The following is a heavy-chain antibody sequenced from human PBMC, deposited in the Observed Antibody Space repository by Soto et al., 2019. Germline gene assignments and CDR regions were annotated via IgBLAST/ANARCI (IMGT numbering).Heavy chain of an antibody. D-gene: IGHD3-16*01. J-gene: IGHJ6*02. CDR2: INGGGFT. CDR1: GGSISYYY. V-gene: IGHV4-4*07. CDR3: ASVHAVLGAGGRTITYYYDIDV. Sequence: PSETLCLTCTVSGGSISYYYWSWVRQPAGKGLEWIGRINGGGFTNYNPSLKSCVTMSVDTSKNQFSLTLSSVTVADTAIYYCASVHAVLGAGGRTITYYYDIDVWGQGTTVTVSS.